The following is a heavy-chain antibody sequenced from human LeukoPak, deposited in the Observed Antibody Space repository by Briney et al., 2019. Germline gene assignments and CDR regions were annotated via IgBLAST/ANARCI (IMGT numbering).Heavy chain of an antibody. CDR1: GGSFSGYY. CDR3: ARDQYLDC. CDR2: INHSGST. Sequence: SETLSLTCAVYGGSFSGYYWSWIRQPPGKGLEWIGEINHSGSTNYNPSLKSRVTISVDTSKNQFSLKLSSVTAADTAVYYCARDQYLDCRGQGTLVTVSS. J-gene: IGHJ4*02. V-gene: IGHV4-34*01.